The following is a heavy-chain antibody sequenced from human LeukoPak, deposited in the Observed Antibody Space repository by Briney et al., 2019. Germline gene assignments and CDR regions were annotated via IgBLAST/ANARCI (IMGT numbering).Heavy chain of an antibody. Sequence: GGSLRLSCAASGFTFSTYSMTWVRQAPGKGLEWVSSISSSSSYIYYADSVKGRFTISRDNAKNSLYLQMNSLRAEDTAVYYCARGPYSGFDYWGQGTLVTVSS. J-gene: IGHJ4*02. V-gene: IGHV3-21*01. CDR2: ISSSSSYI. D-gene: IGHD5-12*01. CDR3: ARGPYSGFDY. CDR1: GFTFSTYS.